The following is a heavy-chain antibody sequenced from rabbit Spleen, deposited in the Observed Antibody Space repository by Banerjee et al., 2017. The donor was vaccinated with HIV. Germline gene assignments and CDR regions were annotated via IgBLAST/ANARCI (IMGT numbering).Heavy chain of an antibody. CDR3: ARYLNGGALYTTMDL. D-gene: IGHD1-1*01. J-gene: IGHJ3*01. V-gene: IGHV1S40*01. CDR1: GFSFSSSDY. Sequence: QSLEESGGGLVKPGGTLTLTCTVSGFSFSSSDYMCWVRQAPGKGLEWIACIYTDSARTYYASWAKGRFTISKTSSTTVTLQMTSLTAADTATYFCARYLNGGALYTTMDLWGPGTLVTVS. CDR2: IYTDSART.